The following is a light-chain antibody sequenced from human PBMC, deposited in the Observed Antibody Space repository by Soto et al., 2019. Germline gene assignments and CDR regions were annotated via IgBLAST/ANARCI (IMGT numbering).Light chain of an antibody. Sequence: EVLMTQSPATLSVSPGERATLSCRASQSVSINLAWYQQKPGQAPRLLIYGASTRAAGVPARFSGSGSGTDFTITISSLQSEDFAVYHCQQYNNWPPITFGKGTRREIK. J-gene: IGKJ5*01. V-gene: IGKV3-15*01. CDR3: QQYNNWPPIT. CDR2: GAS. CDR1: QSVSIN.